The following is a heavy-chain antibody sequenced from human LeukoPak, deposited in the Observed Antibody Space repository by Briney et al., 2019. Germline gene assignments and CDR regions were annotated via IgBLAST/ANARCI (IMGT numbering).Heavy chain of an antibody. J-gene: IGHJ4*02. CDR3: ARDRRRLQPDY. Sequence: PSETLSLTCTVSGGSMSSYYWSWIRQPPGKGVEWIGYIYYSGSTNYNPSLKSRVTISVDTSKNQFSLKLTSVTAADTAVYYCARDRRRLQPDYWGQGILVTVPS. CDR2: IYYSGST. D-gene: IGHD5-24*01. V-gene: IGHV4-59*01. CDR1: GGSMSSYY.